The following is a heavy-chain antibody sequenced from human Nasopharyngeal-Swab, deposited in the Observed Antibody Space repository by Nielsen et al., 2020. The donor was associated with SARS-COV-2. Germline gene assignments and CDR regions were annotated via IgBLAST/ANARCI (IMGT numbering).Heavy chain of an antibody. D-gene: IGHD1-26*01. J-gene: IGHJ3*02. Sequence: SVKVSCKASGGTFSSYAISWVRQAPGQGLEWMGGIIPILGTANYAQKFQGRVTITADESTSTAYMELSSLRSEDTAVYYCARDSGSYPDDAFDIWGQGTMVTVSS. CDR3: ARDSGSYPDDAFDI. CDR2: IIPILGTA. V-gene: IGHV1-69*13. CDR1: GGTFSSYA.